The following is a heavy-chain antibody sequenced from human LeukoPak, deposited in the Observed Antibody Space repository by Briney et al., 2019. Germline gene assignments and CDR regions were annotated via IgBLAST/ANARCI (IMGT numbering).Heavy chain of an antibody. V-gene: IGHV7-4-1*02. D-gene: IGHD3-3*01. CDR3: ARAIDFGDGGALDV. J-gene: IGHJ3*01. Sequence: ASVKVSCKASGYPFTRHAINWVRQAPGQGRAWMGWINTSTGKPIYAQGFTGRFVFSLDTSISTAYLQISNLKIEDAAVYYCARAIDFGDGGALDVWGQGTKVAVSS. CDR2: INTSTGKP. CDR1: GYPFTRHA.